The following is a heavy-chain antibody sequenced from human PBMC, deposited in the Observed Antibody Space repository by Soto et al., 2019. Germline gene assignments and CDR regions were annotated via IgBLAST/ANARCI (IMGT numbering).Heavy chain of an antibody. CDR1: GYTFTSYY. V-gene: IGHV1-46*01. Sequence: ASVKVSCKASGYTFTSYYMHWVRQAPGQGLEWMGIINPSGGSTSYAQKFQGRVAMTRDTSTSTVYMELSSLRSEDTAVYYCARDDAGLRDGYNYSDYWGQGTLVTVSS. CDR2: INPSGGST. CDR3: ARDDAGLRDGYNYSDY. J-gene: IGHJ4*02. D-gene: IGHD5-12*01.